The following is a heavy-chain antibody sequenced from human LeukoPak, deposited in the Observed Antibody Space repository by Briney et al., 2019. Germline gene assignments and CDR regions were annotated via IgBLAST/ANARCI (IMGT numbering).Heavy chain of an antibody. CDR1: GFTFSSYA. J-gene: IGHJ4*02. CDR3: AGSEYYYDSSGYYRLLQNDY. CDR2: ISYDGSNK. D-gene: IGHD3-22*01. Sequence: GGSLRLSCAASGFTFSSYAMHWVRQAPGKGLEWVAVISYDGSNKYYADSVKGRFTISRDNSKNTLYLQMNSLRAEDTAAYYCAGSEYYYDSSGYYRLLQNDYWGQGTLVTVSS. V-gene: IGHV3-30-3*02.